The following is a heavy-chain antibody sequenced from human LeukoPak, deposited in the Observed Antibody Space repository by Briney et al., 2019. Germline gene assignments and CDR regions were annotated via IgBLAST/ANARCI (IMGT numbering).Heavy chain of an antibody. V-gene: IGHV4-39*01. D-gene: IGHD6-19*01. J-gene: IGHJ4*02. CDR2: IYYSGST. CDR1: GGSISSSSYY. CDR3: AGAVAGRTYFDY. Sequence: ETSETLSLTCTVSGGSISSSSYYWGWIRQPPGKGLEWIGSIYYSGSTYYNPSLKSRVTISVDTSKNQFSLKLSSVTAADTAVYYCAGAVAGRTYFDYWGQGTLVTVSS.